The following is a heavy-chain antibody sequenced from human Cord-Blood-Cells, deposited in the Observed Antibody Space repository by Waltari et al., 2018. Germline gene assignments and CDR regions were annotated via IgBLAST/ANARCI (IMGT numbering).Heavy chain of an antibody. CDR3: ARLRVYYDSSGFDY. CDR2: SDPGDSVT. V-gene: IGHV5-51*01. CDR1: GYSFTSYW. J-gene: IGHJ4*02. D-gene: IGHD3-22*01. Sequence: EVQLVQSGAEVKKPGESLKISCKGSGYSFTSYWIGWVRQMPGKGLEWMVISDPGDSVTSYSPTFQGQVTISADQSISTAYLQWSSLKASDTAMYYCARLRVYYDSSGFDYWGQGTLVTVSS.